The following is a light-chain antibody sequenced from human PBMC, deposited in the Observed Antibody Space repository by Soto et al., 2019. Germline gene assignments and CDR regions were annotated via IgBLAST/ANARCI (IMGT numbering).Light chain of an antibody. CDR3: QQYNNWPRT. CDR2: EAS. CDR1: ESVSTF. J-gene: IGKJ1*01. Sequence: EIVLTQSPATLSLSPWERATLSCRASESVSTFLAWYQQKPGQAPRLLIYEASSRATGIPARFSGSGSGTEFTLTISSLQSEDFAVYYCQQYNNWPRTFGQGTKVDIK. V-gene: IGKV3D-15*01.